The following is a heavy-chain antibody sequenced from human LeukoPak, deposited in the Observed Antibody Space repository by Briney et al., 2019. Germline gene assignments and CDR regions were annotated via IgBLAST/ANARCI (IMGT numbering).Heavy chain of an antibody. CDR2: INSDGSST. CDR3: ARGRGTSSTHLWSSRFDY. V-gene: IGHV3-74*01. Sequence: PGGSLRLSCTVSGFSFSSYWMHWVRQAPGKGLVWVSRINSDGSSTSYADSVKGRFTISRDNAKNTLYLQMNSLRAEDTAVYYCARGRGTSSTHLWSSRFDYWGQGTLVTVSS. CDR1: GFSFSSYW. J-gene: IGHJ4*02. D-gene: IGHD5-18*01.